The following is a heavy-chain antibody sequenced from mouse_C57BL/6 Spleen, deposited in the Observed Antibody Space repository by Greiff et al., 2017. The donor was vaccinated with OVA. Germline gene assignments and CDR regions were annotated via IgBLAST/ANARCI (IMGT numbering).Heavy chain of an antibody. J-gene: IGHJ2*01. Sequence: QVQLQQSGAELVRPGASVKLSCKASGYTFTDYYINWVKQRPGQGLEWIARIYPGSGNTYYNEKFKGKATLTAEKASSTAYMELSSLTSEDAAVYFCAREGDGYYLDYWGKGTTLTVSS. CDR3: AREGDGYYLDY. V-gene: IGHV1-76*01. CDR1: GYTFTDYY. CDR2: IYPGSGNT. D-gene: IGHD2-3*01.